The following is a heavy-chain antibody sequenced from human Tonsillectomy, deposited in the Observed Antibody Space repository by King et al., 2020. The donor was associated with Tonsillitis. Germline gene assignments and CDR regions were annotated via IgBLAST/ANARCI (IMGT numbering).Heavy chain of an antibody. J-gene: IGHJ4*02. V-gene: IGHV1-18*01. Sequence: VQLVQSGAEVKRPGASVKVSCKASGYTFTSYGISWVRQAPGQGLEWRGWISPYNGYTNYAQKLQGRVTMTTETSTSTAYMDLRSLRSDDTAVYYCARDIGAAAGTSPGYWGQGTLVTVSS. D-gene: IGHD6-13*01. CDR3: ARDIGAAAGTSPGY. CDR1: GYTFTSYG. CDR2: ISPYNGYT.